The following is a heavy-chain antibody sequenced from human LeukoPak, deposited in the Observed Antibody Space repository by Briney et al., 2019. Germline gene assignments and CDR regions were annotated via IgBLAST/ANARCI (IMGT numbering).Heavy chain of an antibody. V-gene: IGHV3-23*01. J-gene: IGHJ3*02. CDR3: AKPMIVVVITTNGPGAFDI. CDR2: ISGSGGST. D-gene: IGHD3-22*01. CDR1: GFTFSSYA. Sequence: PGGSLRLSCAASGFTFSSYAMSWVRQAPGKGLEWVSAISGSGGSTYYADSVKGRFTISRDNSKNTLYLQMNSLRAEDTAVYYCAKPMIVVVITTNGPGAFDIWGQGTMVTVSS.